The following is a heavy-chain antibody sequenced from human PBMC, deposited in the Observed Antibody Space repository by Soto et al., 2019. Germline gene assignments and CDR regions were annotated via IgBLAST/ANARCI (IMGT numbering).Heavy chain of an antibody. CDR3: ARDRAAAGPHYYYYYGMDV. D-gene: IGHD6-13*01. CDR2: INPNSGGT. Sequence: GASVKVSCQASGYTFTGYYMHWVLQAPGQGLEWMGWINPNSGGTNYAQKFQGRVTMTRDTSISTAYMELSRLRSDDTAVYYCARDRAAAGPHYYYYYGMDVWGQGTTVTVSS. V-gene: IGHV1-2*02. J-gene: IGHJ6*02. CDR1: GYTFTGYY.